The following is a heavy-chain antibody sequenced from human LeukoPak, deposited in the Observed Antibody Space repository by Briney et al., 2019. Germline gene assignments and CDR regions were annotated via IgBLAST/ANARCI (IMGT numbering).Heavy chain of an antibody. Sequence: PGRSLRLSCAASGFTFSSYGMHWVRQAPGKGLEWVAVISYDGSNKYCADSVKGRFTISRDNSKNTLYLQMNSLRAEDTAVYYCAPEPAYYYDSNRFDYWGQGTLVTVSS. CDR3: APEPAYYYDSNRFDY. CDR2: ISYDGSNK. J-gene: IGHJ4*02. CDR1: GFTFSSYG. D-gene: IGHD3-22*01. V-gene: IGHV3-30*03.